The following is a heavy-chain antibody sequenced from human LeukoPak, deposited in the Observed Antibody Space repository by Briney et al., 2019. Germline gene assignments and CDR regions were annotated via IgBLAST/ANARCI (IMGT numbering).Heavy chain of an antibody. J-gene: IGHJ4*02. D-gene: IGHD2-2*02. V-gene: IGHV4-30-2*01. CDR3: ARARGYCSSTSCYKGSYFDY. CDR1: GGSISSGGYS. CDR2: IYHSGST. Sequence: SETLSLTCAVSGGSISSGGYSWSWLRQPPGKGLEWIGYIYHSGSTYYNPSLKSRVTISVDRSKNQFSLKLSSVTAADTAVYYCARARGYCSSTSCYKGSYFDYWGQGTLVTVSS.